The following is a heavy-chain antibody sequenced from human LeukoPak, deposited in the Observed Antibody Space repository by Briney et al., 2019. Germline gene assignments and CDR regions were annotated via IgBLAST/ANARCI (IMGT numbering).Heavy chain of an antibody. CDR3: ATKKTTPRSGFDY. CDR1: GYSISSGYY. CDR2: IHHSENT. J-gene: IGHJ4*02. V-gene: IGHV4-38-2*02. Sequence: SETLSLTCSVSGYSISSGYYWGWIRQSPGKGLEWIGTIHHSENTNYNASLKSRVTISLDTSKNHFSLKLTSVTAADTAIYYCATKKTTPRSGFDYWGQGTLVTVSS. D-gene: IGHD6-25*01.